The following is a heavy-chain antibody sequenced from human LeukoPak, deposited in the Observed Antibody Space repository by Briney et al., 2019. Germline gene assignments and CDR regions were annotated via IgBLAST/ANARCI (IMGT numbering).Heavy chain of an antibody. CDR2: IKQDGSEK. J-gene: IGHJ4*02. CDR1: GFTFSSFS. V-gene: IGHV3-7*01. Sequence: GGSLRLSCAASGFTFSSFSMNWVRQAPGKGLEWVANIKQDGSEKYYVDSVKGRFTISRDNAKNSLYLQMNSLRAEDTAVYYCASLYSSGYCDYWGQGTLVTVSS. D-gene: IGHD3-22*01. CDR3: ASLYSSGYCDY.